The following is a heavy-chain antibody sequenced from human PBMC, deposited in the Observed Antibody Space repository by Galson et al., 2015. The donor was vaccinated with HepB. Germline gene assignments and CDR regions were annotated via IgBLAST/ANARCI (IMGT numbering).Heavy chain of an antibody. Sequence: SVKVSCKASGYTFTNYAIYWVRQAPGQRLEWMGWIHAGNGDIKCSQKFQDRVTITRDTSATTVYMDLSSLKFEDTAIYYCARAYCGSCYFDYWGQGTLATVSS. V-gene: IGHV1-3*01. CDR3: ARAYCGSCYFDY. CDR2: IHAGNGDI. J-gene: IGHJ4*02. CDR1: GYTFTNYA. D-gene: IGHD2-21*01.